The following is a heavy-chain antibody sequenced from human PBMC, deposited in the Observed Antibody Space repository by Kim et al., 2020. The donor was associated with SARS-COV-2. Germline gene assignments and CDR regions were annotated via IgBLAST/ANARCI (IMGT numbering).Heavy chain of an antibody. CDR2: IIGGGGNT. CDR3: ARGGLTSGFDY. V-gene: IGHV3-23*01. CDR1: GFTFTNYA. Sequence: GGPLRLFCVASGFTFTNYAVTWLRQAPGKGLECVSIIGGGGNTHYADSLVGRFTISRDSSTNTVFLQMNSLRVEDTAVYYCARGGLTSGFDYWGQGTLVT. J-gene: IGHJ4*02. D-gene: IGHD3-3*01.